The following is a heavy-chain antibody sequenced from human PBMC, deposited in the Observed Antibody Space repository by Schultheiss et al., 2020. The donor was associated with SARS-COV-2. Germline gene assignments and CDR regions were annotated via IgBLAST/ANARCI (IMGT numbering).Heavy chain of an antibody. D-gene: IGHD2/OR15-2a*01. J-gene: IGHJ4*02. V-gene: IGHV3-11*04. CDR2: MSSSGSTI. CDR3: ARGQQLILESYFDY. CDR1: GFTVSSNY. Sequence: GGSLRLSCAASGFTVSSNYMSWVRQAPGKGLEWVSYMSSSGSTIYYADSVKGRFTISRDNAKNSLYLQMNSLRVEDTAVYYCARGQQLILESYFDYWGQGTLVTVSS.